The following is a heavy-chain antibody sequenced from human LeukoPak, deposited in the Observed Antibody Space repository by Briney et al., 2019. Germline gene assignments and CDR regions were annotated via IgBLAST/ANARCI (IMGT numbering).Heavy chain of an antibody. CDR2: IIPILGIA. CDR3: AKEFSGGWSFDY. J-gene: IGHJ4*02. V-gene: IGHV1-69*04. CDR1: GGTFSSYA. Sequence: SVKVSCKASGGTFSSYAISWVRQAPGQGLEWMGRIIPILGIANYAQKFQGRVTITADKSTSTAYMELSSLRSEDTAVYYCAKEFSGGWSFDYWGQGTLVTVSS. D-gene: IGHD6-19*01.